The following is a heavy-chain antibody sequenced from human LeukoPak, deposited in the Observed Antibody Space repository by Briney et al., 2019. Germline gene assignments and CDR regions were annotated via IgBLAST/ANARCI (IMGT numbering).Heavy chain of an antibody. CDR2: ISGSGGST. Sequence: GGSLRLSCVASSSTLTTTAVSWVRQAPGKGLEWVSSISGSGGSTYSADSVKGRFTISRDNSKNTLYLQMNSRRAKDRALYCLLMERCCTTDICHGDFDYWGQGTLVTVSS. V-gene: IGHV3-23*01. D-gene: IGHD3-3*01. CDR1: SSTLTTTA. CDR3: LMERCCTTDICHGDFDY. J-gene: IGHJ4*02.